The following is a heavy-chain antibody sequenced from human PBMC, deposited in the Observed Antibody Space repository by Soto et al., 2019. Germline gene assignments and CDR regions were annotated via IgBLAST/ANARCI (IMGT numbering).Heavy chain of an antibody. J-gene: IGHJ4*02. CDR3: ARDSDY. Sequence: SETLSLTCTVPADSFISDEYYWSWIRQPPGKSPEWIGYIYYSGNTYYNPSLKSRVFISVDRSKNQFSLQLSSVTAADTAVYYCARDSDYWSRGTLVTVSS. V-gene: IGHV4-30-4*08. CDR1: ADSFISDEYY. CDR2: IYYSGNT.